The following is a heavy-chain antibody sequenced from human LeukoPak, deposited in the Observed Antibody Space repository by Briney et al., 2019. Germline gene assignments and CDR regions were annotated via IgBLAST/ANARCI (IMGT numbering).Heavy chain of an antibody. CDR2: ISSSNSYI. D-gene: IGHD6-19*01. CDR1: GFTFSSYS. V-gene: IGHV3-21*01. Sequence: PGGSLRLSCAASGFTFSSYSMNWVRQAPGKGRVWVSSISSSNSYIYNADSVKGRFTISRDNAKNSLYLQMNSLRAEDTAVYYCARDQGLLVVAGRFGYWGQGTLVTVSS. CDR3: ARDQGLLVVAGRFGY. J-gene: IGHJ4*02.